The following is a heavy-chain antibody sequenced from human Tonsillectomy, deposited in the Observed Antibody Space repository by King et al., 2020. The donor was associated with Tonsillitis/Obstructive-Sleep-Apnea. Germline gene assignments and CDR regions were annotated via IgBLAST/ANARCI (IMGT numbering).Heavy chain of an antibody. Sequence: QLVQSGGGVVQPGRSLRLSCAASGFTFSSYGMHWVRQAPGKGLEWVAVVWYDRSNKYYADSVKGRFTISRDNSKNTLYLQMNSLRAEDTAVYYCARAIGGSFYYFDYWGQGTLVTVSS. J-gene: IGHJ4*02. CDR3: ARAIGGSFYYFDY. CDR1: GFTFSSYG. V-gene: IGHV3-33*01. D-gene: IGHD1-26*01. CDR2: VWYDRSNK.